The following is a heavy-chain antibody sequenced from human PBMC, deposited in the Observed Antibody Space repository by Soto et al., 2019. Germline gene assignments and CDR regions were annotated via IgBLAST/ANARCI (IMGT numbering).Heavy chain of an antibody. Sequence: QVQLVESGGGVVQPGRSLRLSCAASGFTFSTYGMHWVRQAPGKGLEWVAVISYDGSNKYYADSVKGRFTISRDNSKNTLYLQMNSLRAEDTAVYYCALSYGDYYETSGYDYWGQGTLVTVSS. CDR3: ALSYGDYYETSGYDY. D-gene: IGHD3-22*01. CDR1: GFTFSTYG. J-gene: IGHJ4*02. CDR2: ISYDGSNK. V-gene: IGHV3-30*03.